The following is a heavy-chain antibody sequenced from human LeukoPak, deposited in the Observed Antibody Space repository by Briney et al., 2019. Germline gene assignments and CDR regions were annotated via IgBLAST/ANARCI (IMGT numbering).Heavy chain of an antibody. D-gene: IGHD4-17*01. CDR1: GYTFTSYG. CDR2: ISAYNGNT. J-gene: IGHJ4*02. CDR3: ARDLYAGTTVTTGDYFDY. Sequence: ASVKVSCKASGYTFTSYGISWVRQAPGQGLEWMGWISAYNGNTNYAQKLQGRVTMTTDTSTSTAYMELRSLRSDDTAVYYCARDLYAGTTVTTGDYFDYWGQGTLVTVSS. V-gene: IGHV1-18*01.